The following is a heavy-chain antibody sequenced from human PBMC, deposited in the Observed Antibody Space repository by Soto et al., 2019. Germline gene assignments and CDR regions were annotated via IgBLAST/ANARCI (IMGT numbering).Heavy chain of an antibody. CDR3: AKEPVGPDWYFDL. J-gene: IGHJ2*01. Sequence: DVQLLESGGGLVQPGGSLRLSCAASGFTFRSYAMSWVRQAPGKGLEWVSGISGSGISTHYADSVKGRFTVSRDNSKNTLCLQMHSLRAEDTAVYNCAKEPVGPDWYFDLWGRGTLVTVSS. CDR1: GFTFRSYA. CDR2: ISGSGIST. V-gene: IGHV3-23*01.